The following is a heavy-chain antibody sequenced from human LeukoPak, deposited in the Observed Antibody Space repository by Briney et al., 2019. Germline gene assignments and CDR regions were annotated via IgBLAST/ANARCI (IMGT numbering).Heavy chain of an antibody. J-gene: IGHJ4*02. CDR2: IIPIFGTA. V-gene: IGHV1-69*13. CDR1: GGTFSSYA. Sequence: SVKVSCKASGGTFSSYAISWVRQAPGQGLEWMGGIIPIFGTANYAQKFQGRVTITADESTSTAYMELSSLRSDDTAVYYCARDEKKYCSGGSCPAYFDYWGQGTLVTVSS. CDR3: ARDEKKYCSGGSCPAYFDY. D-gene: IGHD2-15*01.